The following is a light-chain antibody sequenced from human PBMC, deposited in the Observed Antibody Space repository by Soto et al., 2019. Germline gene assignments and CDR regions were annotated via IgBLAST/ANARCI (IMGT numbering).Light chain of an antibody. CDR2: DVS. V-gene: IGLV2-14*03. Sequence: QSALTQPASVSGSPGQSITISCTGTSSDVGGYNFVSWYQHHPGIAPKLMIFDVSNRPSGVSTRFSGSKSGNTASLTISGLQAEDESDYYCSSYTSSSTPYVFGTGTKVTVL. CDR1: SSDVGGYNF. J-gene: IGLJ1*01. CDR3: SSYTSSSTPYV.